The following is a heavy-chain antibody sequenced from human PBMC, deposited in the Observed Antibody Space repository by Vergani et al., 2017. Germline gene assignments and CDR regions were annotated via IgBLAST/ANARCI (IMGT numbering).Heavy chain of an antibody. V-gene: IGHV3-7*01. J-gene: IGHJ6*03. Sequence: EVQLVESGGGLVQPGGSLRLSCAASGFTFSSYWMSWVRQAPGKGLEWVANIKQDGSEKYYVDSVKGRFTISRENAKNSLYLQMNSLRAEDTAVYYCASLGRAAAGNYYYYYMDVWGKGTTVTVSS. CDR2: IKQDGSEK. CDR1: GFTFSSYW. D-gene: IGHD6-13*01. CDR3: ASLGRAAAGNYYYYYMDV.